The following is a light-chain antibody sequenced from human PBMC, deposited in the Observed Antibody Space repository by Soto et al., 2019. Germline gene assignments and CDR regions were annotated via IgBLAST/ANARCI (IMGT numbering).Light chain of an antibody. CDR3: QQYKSYPYT. V-gene: IGKV1-5*03. Sequence: DIQMTQSPSTLSASVGDRVTITCRASQSISIWLAWYQQKPGKAPKLLIYKASSLESGVPSRFSGSRSGTEFTLTISSLQPDDFATYYCQQYKSYPYTFGQGTKLEIK. J-gene: IGKJ2*01. CDR1: QSISIW. CDR2: KAS.